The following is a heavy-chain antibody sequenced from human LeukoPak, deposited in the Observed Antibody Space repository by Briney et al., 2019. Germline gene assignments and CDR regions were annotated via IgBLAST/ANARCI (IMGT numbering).Heavy chain of an antibody. D-gene: IGHD1-7*01. V-gene: IGHV3-30*18. CDR2: ISYDGSNK. CDR3: AKDRRLELTFDY. Sequence: GGSPRLSCAASGFTFSSYGMHWVRQAPGKGLEWVAVISYDGSNKYYADSVKGRFTISRDNSKNTLYLQMNSLRAEDTAVYYCAKDRRLELTFDYWGQGTLVTVSS. J-gene: IGHJ4*02. CDR1: GFTFSSYG.